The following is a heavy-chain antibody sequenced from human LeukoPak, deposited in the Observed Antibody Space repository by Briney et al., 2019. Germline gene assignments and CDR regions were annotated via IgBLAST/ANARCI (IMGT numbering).Heavy chain of an antibody. CDR1: GDSLSSHY. CDR3: ARNVGWYSHDS. D-gene: IGHD6-19*01. V-gene: IGHV4-59*08. Sequence: SETLSLTCTVSGDSLSSHYWSWIRQPPGKGLEWIGYIYGSGSTHYDPSLRSRVTISEDTSRNQFSLKLTSVTAADTAVYYCARNVGWYSHDSWGQGTLVTVAS. CDR2: IYGSGST. J-gene: IGHJ4*02.